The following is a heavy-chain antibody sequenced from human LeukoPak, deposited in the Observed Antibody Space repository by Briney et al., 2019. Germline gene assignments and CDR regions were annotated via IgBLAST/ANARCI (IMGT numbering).Heavy chain of an antibody. Sequence: VRPGGSLRLSCAASGFIFSSNSMNWGRPAPGKGLEWLAYISISTRTKHYADSVKGRFTISRDNAKNTLYLQMNSLRAEDTAVYYCARDNGENYHTAFDYWGQGTLVTVSS. D-gene: IGHD2-8*01. J-gene: IGHJ4*02. CDR2: ISISTRTK. V-gene: IGHV3-48*04. CDR3: ARDNGENYHTAFDY. CDR1: GFIFSSNS.